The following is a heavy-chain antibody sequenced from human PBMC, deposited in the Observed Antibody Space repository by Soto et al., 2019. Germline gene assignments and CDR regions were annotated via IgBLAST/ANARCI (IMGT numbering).Heavy chain of an antibody. CDR1: GFTFTSYG. CDR2: ISAYDGYT. D-gene: IGHD3-22*01. CDR3: ARGGFYDSSGARNYYYYGMNV. V-gene: IGHV1-18*01. Sequence: ASVKVSCKASGFTFTSYGINWVRQAPGQGLEWLGWISAYDGYTNYAQILQGRVSMTTDTSTKTAYMELRSLRSDDTAMYYCARGGFYDSSGARNYYYYGMNVWGQGTTVTVSS. J-gene: IGHJ6*02.